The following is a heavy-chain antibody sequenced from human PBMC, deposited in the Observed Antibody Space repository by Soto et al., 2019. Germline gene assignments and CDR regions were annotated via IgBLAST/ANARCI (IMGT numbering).Heavy chain of an antibody. CDR1: GGSISSYY. CDR3: ARDETYYYGSGRGAFDI. J-gene: IGHJ3*02. CDR2: IYTSGST. Sequence: SETLSLTCTVSGGSISSYYWSWIRQPAGKGLEWIGRIYTSGSTNYNPSLKSRVTMSVDTSKNQFSLKLSAVTAADTAVYYWARDETYYYGSGRGAFDIWGQGTMVTVSS. V-gene: IGHV4-4*07. D-gene: IGHD3-10*01.